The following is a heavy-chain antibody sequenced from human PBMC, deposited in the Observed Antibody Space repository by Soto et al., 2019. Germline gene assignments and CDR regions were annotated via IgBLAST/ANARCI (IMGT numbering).Heavy chain of an antibody. CDR1: GFTVSTSY. CDR2: IYSDFSDIRT. CDR3: ARAQPTPTGAFDI. D-gene: IGHD2-2*01. Sequence: EVQLVESGGGLVQPGGSLRLSCAASGFTVSTSYMSWVRQAPGKGLEWVSVIYSDFSDIRTHYADSMKGRFTISRHNSKNTLYLQLNRLKTVDTAVYYCARAQPTPTGAFDIWGQGTMVTVSS. V-gene: IGHV3-53*04. J-gene: IGHJ3*02.